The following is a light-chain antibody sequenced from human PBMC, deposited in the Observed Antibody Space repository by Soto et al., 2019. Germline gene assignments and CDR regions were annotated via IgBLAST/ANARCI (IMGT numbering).Light chain of an antibody. CDR3: QHYGSSPWT. V-gene: IGKV3-20*01. Sequence: EIVLTQSPDTLSLSPGERATLSCRASQSVSSDYLVWYQQKPGQAPRLLIYGASRRATGIPDRFSGSGSGTDFTLTISRLEPEDFAVYYCQHYGSSPWTFGQGTKVDIK. CDR2: GAS. J-gene: IGKJ1*01. CDR1: QSVSSDY.